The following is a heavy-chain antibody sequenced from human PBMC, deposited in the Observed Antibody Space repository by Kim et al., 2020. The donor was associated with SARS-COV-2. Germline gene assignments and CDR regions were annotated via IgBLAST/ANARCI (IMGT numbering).Heavy chain of an antibody. CDR2: IYYSGST. CDR3: ARHVHVFYGSATDWFDP. J-gene: IGHJ5*02. Sequence: SETLSLTCTVSGGSISSYYWSWIRQPPGKGLEWIGYIYYSGSTNYNPSLKSRVTISVDTSKNQFSLKLSSVTAADTAVYYCARHVHVFYGSATDWFDPWGQGTLVTVSS. V-gene: IGHV4-59*08. D-gene: IGHD3-10*01. CDR1: GGSISSYY.